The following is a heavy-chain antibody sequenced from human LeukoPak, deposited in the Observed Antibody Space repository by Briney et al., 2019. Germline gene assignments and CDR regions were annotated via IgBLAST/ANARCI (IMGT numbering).Heavy chain of an antibody. CDR2: INHSGST. CDR1: GGSFSGYY. J-gene: IGHJ6*03. Sequence: ETLSLTCAVYGGSFSGYYWSWIRQPPGKGLEWIGEINHSGSTNYNPSLKSRVTISVDTSKNQFSLKLSSVTAADTAVYYCARVWYSTIFGVVITSDYYYMDVWGKGTTVTVSS. CDR3: ARVWYSTIFGVVITSDYYYMDV. D-gene: IGHD3-3*01. V-gene: IGHV4-34*01.